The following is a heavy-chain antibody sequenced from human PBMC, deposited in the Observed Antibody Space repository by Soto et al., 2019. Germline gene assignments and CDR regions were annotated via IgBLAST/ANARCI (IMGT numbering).Heavy chain of an antibody. CDR3: ARQGYCNGGSCFDFDY. V-gene: IGHV5-51*01. CDR2: IYPGDSDT. D-gene: IGHD2-15*01. Sequence: PGESLKISCKGSGYSFTSYWIGWVRQMPGKGLEWMGIIYPGDSDTRYSPSFQGQVTISADKSISTAYLQWSSLKASDTAMYYCARQGYCNGGSCFDFDYWGQGTLVTVSS. J-gene: IGHJ4*01. CDR1: GYSFTSYW.